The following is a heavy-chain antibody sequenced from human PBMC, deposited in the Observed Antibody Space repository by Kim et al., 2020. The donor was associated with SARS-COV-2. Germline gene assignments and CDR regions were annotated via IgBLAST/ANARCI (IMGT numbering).Heavy chain of an antibody. CDR1: GFTFGDYA. CDR3: TRDRYSSTSDAFDI. D-gene: IGHD6-13*01. V-gene: IGHV3-49*03. CDR2: IRSKAYGGTT. Sequence: GGSLRLSCTASGFTFGDYAMSWFRQAPGKGLEWVGFIRSKAYGGTTEYAASVKGRFTISRDDSKSIAYLQMNSLKTEDTAVYYCTRDRYSSTSDAFDIWGQGTMVTVSS. J-gene: IGHJ3*02.